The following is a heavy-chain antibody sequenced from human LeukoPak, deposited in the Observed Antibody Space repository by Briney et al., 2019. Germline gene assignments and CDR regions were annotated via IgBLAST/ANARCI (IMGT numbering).Heavy chain of an antibody. CDR1: GFTFSSYA. J-gene: IGHJ5*02. CDR2: ISGSGAST. V-gene: IGHV3-23*01. D-gene: IGHD4-11*01. Sequence: GGSLRLSCAASGFTFSSYAMSWVRQAPGKGLEWVSAISGSGASTYYADSVKGRFAISRDNSKDTLYLQMNSLRAEDTAVFYCAKDPLYNNYPNWFDPWGQGTLVTVSS. CDR3: AKDPLYNNYPNWFDP.